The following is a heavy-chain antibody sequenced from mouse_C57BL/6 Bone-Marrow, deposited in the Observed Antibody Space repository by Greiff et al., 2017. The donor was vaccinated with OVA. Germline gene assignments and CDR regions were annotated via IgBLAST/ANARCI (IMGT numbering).Heavy chain of an antibody. CDR3: ARSGDTTARIAY. D-gene: IGHD1-2*01. J-gene: IGHJ3*01. V-gene: IGHV14-2*01. CDR2: IDPGGGET. Sequence: VQLKQSGAELVKPGASVKLSCTASGFTINDYYMPWVKQRTEQGLEWIGRIDPGGGETNYAAKFQGKATITADKSSNTAYLQLSSLTSEDTAVYYCARSGDTTARIAYWGQGTLVTVSS. CDR1: GFTINDYY.